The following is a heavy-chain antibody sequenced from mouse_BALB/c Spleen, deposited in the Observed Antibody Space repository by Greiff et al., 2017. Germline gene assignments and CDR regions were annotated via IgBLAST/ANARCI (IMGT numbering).Heavy chain of an antibody. Sequence: VVEPGASVKISCKASGYSFTGYFMNWVMQSHGKSLEWIGRINPYNGDTFYNQKFKGKATLTVDKSSSTAHMELRSLASEDSAVYYCARSLYYGSSSFAYWGQGTLVTVSA. CDR2: INPYNGDT. D-gene: IGHD1-1*01. V-gene: IGHV1-20*02. CDR1: GYSFTGYF. J-gene: IGHJ3*01. CDR3: ARSLYYGSSSFAY.